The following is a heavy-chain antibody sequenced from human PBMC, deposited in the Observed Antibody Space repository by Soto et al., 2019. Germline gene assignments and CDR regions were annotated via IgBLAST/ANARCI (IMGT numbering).Heavy chain of an antibody. CDR1: GGSISSGGYY. Sequence: SETLSLTCTVSGGSISSGGYYWSWIRQHPGKGLEWIGYIYYSGSTYYNPSLKSRVTISVDTSKNQFSLKLSSVTAADTAVYYCARRETRQAKYYYYGMDVWGQGTTVTVSS. CDR2: IYYSGST. J-gene: IGHJ6*02. V-gene: IGHV4-31*03. CDR3: ARRETRQAKYYYYGMDV.